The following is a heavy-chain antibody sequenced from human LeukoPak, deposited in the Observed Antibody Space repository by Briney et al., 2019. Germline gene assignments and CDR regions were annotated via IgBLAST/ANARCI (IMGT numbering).Heavy chain of an antibody. CDR2: IYYSRST. Sequence: SETLSLTCTVSGGSISTTSYYWGWIRQPPGKGLEWIGSIYYSRSTYYNPSLKSRVSISVDTSKNQFSLKLSSVTAADTAVFYCARHVYSYGFSSDYWGQGTLVTVSS. D-gene: IGHD5-18*01. CDR1: GGSISTTSYY. J-gene: IGHJ4*02. V-gene: IGHV4-39*01. CDR3: ARHVYSYGFSSDY.